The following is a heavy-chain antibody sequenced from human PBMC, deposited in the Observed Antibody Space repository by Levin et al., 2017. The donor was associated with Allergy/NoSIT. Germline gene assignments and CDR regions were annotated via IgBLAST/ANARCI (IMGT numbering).Heavy chain of an antibody. Sequence: GESLKISCAASGFTFSSYWMSWVRQAPGKGLEWVANIKQDGSEKYYVDSVKGRFTISRDNAKNSLYLQMNSLRAEDTAVYYCAREGALGGSGWYYYYGMDVWGQGTTVTVSS. CDR1: GFTFSSYW. D-gene: IGHD6-19*01. CDR3: AREGALGGSGWYYYYGMDV. V-gene: IGHV3-7*01. CDR2: IKQDGSEK. J-gene: IGHJ6*02.